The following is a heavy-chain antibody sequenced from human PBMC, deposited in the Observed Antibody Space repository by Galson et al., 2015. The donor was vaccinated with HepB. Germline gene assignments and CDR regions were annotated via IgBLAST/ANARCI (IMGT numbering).Heavy chain of an antibody. V-gene: IGHV3-74*01. Sequence: SLRLSCAASGFTFSSYWMHWVRQAPGKGLVWVSRINSDGSSTSYADSVKGRFTISRDNAKNTLYLQMNSLRAEDTAVYYCARDGGYGSGSQIVYNWFDPWGQGTLVTVSS. J-gene: IGHJ5*02. CDR2: INSDGSST. CDR1: GFTFSSYW. D-gene: IGHD3-10*01. CDR3: ARDGGYGSGSQIVYNWFDP.